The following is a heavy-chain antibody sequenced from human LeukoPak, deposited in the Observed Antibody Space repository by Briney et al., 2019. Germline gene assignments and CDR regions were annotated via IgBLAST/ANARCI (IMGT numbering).Heavy chain of an antibody. CDR2: IKQDGSEK. CDR1: GFTFSSYW. J-gene: IGHJ4*02. Sequence: PGGSLRLSCAASGFTFSSYWMSWVRQAPGKGLEWVANIKQDGSEKYYVDSVKGRFTISRDNAKNSLYLQMNSLRAEDTAVYYCARGKGNYYGSGHDYWGQGTLVTVSS. V-gene: IGHV3-7*01. CDR3: ARGKGNYYGSGHDY. D-gene: IGHD3-10*01.